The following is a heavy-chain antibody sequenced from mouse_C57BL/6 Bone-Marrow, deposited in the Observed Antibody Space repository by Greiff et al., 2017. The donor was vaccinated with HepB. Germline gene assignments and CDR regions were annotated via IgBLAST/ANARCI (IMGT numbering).Heavy chain of an antibody. CDR2: IDPEDGET. Sequence: EVKLMESGAELVKPGASVKLSCTASGFNIKDYYMHWVKQRTEQGLEWIGRIDPEDGETKYAPKFQGKATITADTSSNTAYLQLSSLTSEDTAVYYCARRWLLPDYYAMDYWGQGTSVTVSS. CDR1: GFNIKDYY. CDR3: ARRWLLPDYYAMDY. D-gene: IGHD2-3*01. V-gene: IGHV14-2*01. J-gene: IGHJ4*01.